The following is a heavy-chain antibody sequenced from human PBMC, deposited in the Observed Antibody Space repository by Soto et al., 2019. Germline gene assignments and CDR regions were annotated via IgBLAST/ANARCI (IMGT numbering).Heavy chain of an antibody. D-gene: IGHD6-6*01. Sequence: GASVKVSCKASGYTFTGYYMHWVRQAPGQGLEWMGWINPNSGDTKYAQKFQGRVTMTRDTSTRTAYMEVSRLTSDDTAVYYCARSLSTIGGRPDSWGPGTLVTVSS. J-gene: IGHJ4*02. CDR1: GYTFTGYY. CDR3: ARSLSTIGGRPDS. V-gene: IGHV1-2*02. CDR2: INPNSGDT.